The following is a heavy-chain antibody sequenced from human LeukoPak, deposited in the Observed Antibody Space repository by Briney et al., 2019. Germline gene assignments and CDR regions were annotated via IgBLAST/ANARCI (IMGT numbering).Heavy chain of an antibody. D-gene: IGHD2-15*01. Sequence: PSETLSLTCAVYGGSFSGYYLSWIRQPPGKGLEWIGEINHSGSTNYNPSLKSRVTISVDTSKNQFSLKLSSVTAADTAVYYCARGHRGGSCGDAFDIWGQGTMVTVSS. CDR3: ARGHRGGSCGDAFDI. J-gene: IGHJ3*02. V-gene: IGHV4-34*01. CDR1: GGSFSGYY. CDR2: INHSGST.